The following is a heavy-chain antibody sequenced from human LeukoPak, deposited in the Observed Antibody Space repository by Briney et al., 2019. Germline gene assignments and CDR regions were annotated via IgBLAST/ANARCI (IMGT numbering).Heavy chain of an antibody. Sequence: GGSLRLSCSASGFTFSSYAMHWVRQAPGKGLEYVSAISSNGGSTYYADSVKGRFTISRDNSKNTLYLQMSSLRAEDTAVYYCARAKDEEYQLPFDYWGQGTLVTVSS. V-gene: IGHV3-64D*06. CDR3: ARAKDEEYQLPFDY. CDR2: ISSNGGST. J-gene: IGHJ4*02. D-gene: IGHD2-2*01. CDR1: GFTFSSYA.